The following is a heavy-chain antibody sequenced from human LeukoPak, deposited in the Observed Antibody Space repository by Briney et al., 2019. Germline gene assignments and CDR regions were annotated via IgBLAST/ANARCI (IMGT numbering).Heavy chain of an antibody. Sequence: VSVKVSCKASGYTFTSYGISWVRQAPGQGLEWMGWISAYNGNTNYAQKLQGRVTMTTDTSTSTAYMELRSLRSDDTAVYYCARDDYYYGSGSYPYGYYYYYGMGVWGQGTTVTVSS. CDR1: GYTFTSYG. CDR3: ARDDYYYGSGSYPYGYYYYYGMGV. CDR2: ISAYNGNT. D-gene: IGHD3-10*01. V-gene: IGHV1-18*01. J-gene: IGHJ6*02.